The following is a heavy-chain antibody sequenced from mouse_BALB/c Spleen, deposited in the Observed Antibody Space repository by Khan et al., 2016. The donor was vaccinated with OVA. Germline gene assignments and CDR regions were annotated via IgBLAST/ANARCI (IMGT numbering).Heavy chain of an antibody. J-gene: IGHJ2*01. D-gene: IGHD2-14*01. CDR2: INYSGST. CDR3: ARLNYRYDGYFDY. CDR1: GDSITSGY. V-gene: IGHV3-8*02. Sequence: EVQLQESGPSLVKPSQTLSLTCSVTGDSITSGYWNWIRKFPGNKLEYMGYINYSGSTYYNPSLKSRISITRDTSKNQYYLQLNSVTSEDTATYYCARLNYRYDGYFDYWGQGTTLTVSS.